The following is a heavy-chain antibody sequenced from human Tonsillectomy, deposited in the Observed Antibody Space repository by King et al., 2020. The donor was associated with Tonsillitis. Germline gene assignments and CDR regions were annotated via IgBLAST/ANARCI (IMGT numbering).Heavy chain of an antibody. V-gene: IGHV3-33*01. J-gene: IGHJ6*03. CDR3: ARDHGYHDSSGYSTYYYMDV. CDR2: MWYDGNSE. D-gene: IGHD3-22*01. CDR1: GFTFNNYG. Sequence: VQLVESGGGVVPPGRSLRLSCAASGFTFNNYGFHWVRQAPGKGLEWVAVMWYDGNSEHYADSVKGRFTISTDNSNNTLFLQMNSLRAEDTAVYYCARDHGYHDSSGYSTYYYMDVWGKGTTVTVS.